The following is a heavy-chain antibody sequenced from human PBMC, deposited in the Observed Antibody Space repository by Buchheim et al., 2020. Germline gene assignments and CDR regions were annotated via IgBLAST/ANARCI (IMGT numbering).Heavy chain of an antibody. V-gene: IGHV3-23*01. D-gene: IGHD6-19*01. CDR3: ATLDSSGRSPIDY. CDR1: GFTFSSYA. Sequence: EVQLLESGGGLVQPGGSLRLSCAASGFTFSSYAMSWVRQAPGKGLEWVSAISGSGGSTYYADSVKGRFTISGDTSTHTPSPQMNSLRAEDTAVYYCATLDSSGRSPIDYWGQGTL. J-gene: IGHJ4*02. CDR2: ISGSGGST.